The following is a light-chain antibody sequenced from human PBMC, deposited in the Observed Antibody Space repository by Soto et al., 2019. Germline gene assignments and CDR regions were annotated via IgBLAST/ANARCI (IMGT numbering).Light chain of an antibody. CDR2: GNN. Sequence: QSVLTQPPSVSGAPGQRVTISCTGSYSNIGAGYEVHWYQQIPGTAPKLLIYGNNKRPSGVPDRFSGSKSGTSASLAITGLQADDEADYYCQSYDSSLSGYVFGSGTKLTVL. CDR1: YSNIGAGYE. V-gene: IGLV1-40*01. J-gene: IGLJ1*01. CDR3: QSYDSSLSGYV.